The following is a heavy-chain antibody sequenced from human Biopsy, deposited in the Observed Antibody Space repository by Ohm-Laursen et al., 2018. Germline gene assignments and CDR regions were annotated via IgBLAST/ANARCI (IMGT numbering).Heavy chain of an antibody. CDR3: ARGLSSGWYGYFDV. D-gene: IGHD6-19*01. CDR1: GFTFGHYA. V-gene: IGHV3-33*04. Sequence: SLRLSCAASGFTFGHYAMHWVRQAPGKGLEWISLIWYDGTNEDYADSVKGRFTISRDNSKNTLYLQINSLTLEDTAFYYCARGLSSGWYGYFDVWGRGTLVTVSS. CDR2: IWYDGTNE. J-gene: IGHJ2*01.